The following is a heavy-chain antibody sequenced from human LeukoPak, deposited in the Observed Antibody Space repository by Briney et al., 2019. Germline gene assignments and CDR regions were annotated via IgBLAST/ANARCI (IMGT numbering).Heavy chain of an antibody. CDR1: GGTFSSYT. V-gene: IGHV1-69*02. Sequence: ASVKVSCKASGGTFSSYTISWVRQAPGPGLEWMGRIIPILGIGNYAQKFQGRVRITADKSTSTAYMDLSSQRSGDTAVDFFSRAGGYSYGTLGYWAQGTLVTVSS. D-gene: IGHD5-18*01. CDR3: SRAGGYSYGTLGY. CDR2: IIPILGIG. J-gene: IGHJ4*02.